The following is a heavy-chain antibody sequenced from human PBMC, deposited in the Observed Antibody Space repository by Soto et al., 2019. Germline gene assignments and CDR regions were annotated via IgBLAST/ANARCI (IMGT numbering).Heavy chain of an antibody. CDR1: GFTFSSYT. J-gene: IGHJ4*02. D-gene: IGHD4-17*01. CDR2: IYSSGSPT. Sequence: GGSLRLSCAASGFTFSSYTMSWVRQAPGKGLVWLSYIYSSGSPTYYADSVKGRFTISRDNDKSILYLQMSSLRDEDTAVYFCARGGALRRTPMDNWGQGTLVTVSS. V-gene: IGHV3-48*02. CDR3: ARGGALRRTPMDN.